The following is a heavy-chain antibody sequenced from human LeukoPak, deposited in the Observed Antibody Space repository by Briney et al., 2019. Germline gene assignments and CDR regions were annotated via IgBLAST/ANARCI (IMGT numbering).Heavy chain of an antibody. CDR1: GFTFSSYG. Sequence: GGSLRLSCAASGFTFSSYGMSWVRQAPGKGLEWVSAISGRGGSTYYADSVKGRFTISRDNSKNTLYLQMNSLRAEDTAVYYCAKDRSGWLVSHMDVWGKGTTVTISS. D-gene: IGHD6-19*01. J-gene: IGHJ6*03. CDR3: AKDRSGWLVSHMDV. V-gene: IGHV3-23*01. CDR2: ISGRGGST.